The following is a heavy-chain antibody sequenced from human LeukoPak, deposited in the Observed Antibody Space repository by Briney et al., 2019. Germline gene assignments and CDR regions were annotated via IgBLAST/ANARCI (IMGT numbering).Heavy chain of an antibody. V-gene: IGHV1-69*13. CDR3: ARDVPRGDYGEDYFDY. CDR1: GGTFSSYA. J-gene: IGHJ4*02. Sequence: SVKVSCKASGGTFSSYAISWVRQAPGQGLEWRGGIIPIFGTANYAQKFQGRVTITADESTSTAYMELSSLRSEDTAVYYCARDVPRGDYGEDYFDYWGQGTLVTVSS. D-gene: IGHD4-17*01. CDR2: IIPIFGTA.